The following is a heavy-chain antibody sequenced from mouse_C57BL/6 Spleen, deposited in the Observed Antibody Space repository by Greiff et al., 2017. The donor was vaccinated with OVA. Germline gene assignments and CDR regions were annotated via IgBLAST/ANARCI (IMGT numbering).Heavy chain of an antibody. CDR3: ARQGDYGLAWFAY. D-gene: IGHD2-4*01. V-gene: IGHV1-47*01. CDR1: GYTFTTYP. J-gene: IGHJ3*01. Sequence: VKLVESGAELVKPGASVKMSCKASGYTFTTYPIEWMKQNHGKSLEWIGNFHPYNDDTKYNEKFKGKATLTVEKSSSTVYLELSRLTSDDSAVYYCARQGDYGLAWFAYWGQGTLVTVSA. CDR2: FHPYNDDT.